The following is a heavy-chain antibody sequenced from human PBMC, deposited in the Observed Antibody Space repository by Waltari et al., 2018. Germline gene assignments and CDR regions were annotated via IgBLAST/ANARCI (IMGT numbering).Heavy chain of an antibody. V-gene: IGHV3-74*01. CDR2: VNHDGTHT. CDR3: ARDTPGDGIDY. D-gene: IGHD7-27*01. CDR1: GFSFSDYW. J-gene: IGHJ4*02. Sequence: DVQLVESGGGLGQPGGSLRLSCVASGFSFSDYWMHWVRQDPEKGLVWVAHVNHDGTHTTYADSVKGRFTVSRDNAKNTVYLQMNSLRADDTAVYFCARDTPGDGIDYWGQGTLVTVSS.